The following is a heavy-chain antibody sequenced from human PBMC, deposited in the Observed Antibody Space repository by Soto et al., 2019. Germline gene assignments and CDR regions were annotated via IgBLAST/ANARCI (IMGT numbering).Heavy chain of an antibody. D-gene: IGHD1-20*01. CDR2: VTATAESA. Sequence: PGGSLRLSCTPFGFNFDAYAMSWVRQAPGKGLEWVSAVTATAESAYYTDSVRGRFIITRDNSDNMLYLQMSSLRVEDTAIYFCVRGRSVLYLDLWGRGTQVTVSS. CDR3: VRGRSVLYLDL. V-gene: IGHV3-23*01. J-gene: IGHJ1*01. CDR1: GFNFDAYA.